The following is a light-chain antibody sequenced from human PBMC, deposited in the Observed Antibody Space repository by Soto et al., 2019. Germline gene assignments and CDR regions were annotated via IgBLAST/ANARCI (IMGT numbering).Light chain of an antibody. CDR3: QQYNRYFKS. CDR2: KAS. V-gene: IGKV1-5*03. J-gene: IGKJ1*01. CDR1: QSISRW. Sequence: DIQITQAPSTMAASVGDRVSITCRASQSISRWLACYQQKPGKAPKLLIYKASTLKSGVPSRFSGSGSGTEFTLTISILQPDDFATYYCQQYNRYFKSFGQGTKVDIK.